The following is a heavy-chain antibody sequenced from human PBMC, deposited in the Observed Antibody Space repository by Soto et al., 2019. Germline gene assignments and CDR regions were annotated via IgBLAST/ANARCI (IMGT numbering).Heavy chain of an antibody. CDR3: AKDLIAVAGTGFDY. CDR2: ISGSGGSA. Sequence: EVQLLESGGGLVQPGGSLRLSCAASGFTFSSYAMSWVRQAPGKGLDWVSAISGSGGSAYYADSVKGRLTISRDNSKNTLYLQMNSLRAEDTAVYYCAKDLIAVAGTGFDYWGQGTLVTVSS. V-gene: IGHV3-23*01. CDR1: GFTFSSYA. J-gene: IGHJ4*02. D-gene: IGHD6-19*01.